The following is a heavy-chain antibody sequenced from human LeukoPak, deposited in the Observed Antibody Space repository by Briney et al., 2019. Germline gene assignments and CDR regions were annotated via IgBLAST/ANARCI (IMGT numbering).Heavy chain of an antibody. CDR2: IKNDGSDK. CDR3: VNLGYSD. V-gene: IGHV3-7*01. D-gene: IGHD5-12*01. Sequence: GGSLRLSCEASGFSFSVAWMTWVRQARGKGLEWVATIKNDGSDKYYVDSVKGRFTLSRDNAKNSVYLQMNSLRVEDTAVYYCVNLGYSDGGQGTLVTVSS. CDR1: GFSFSVAW. J-gene: IGHJ4*02.